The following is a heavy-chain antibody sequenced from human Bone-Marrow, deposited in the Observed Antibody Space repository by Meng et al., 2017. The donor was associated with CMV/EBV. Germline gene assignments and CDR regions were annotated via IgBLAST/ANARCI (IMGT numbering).Heavy chain of an antibody. V-gene: IGHV3-9*01. CDR1: GFTFSSYA. D-gene: IGHD4-11*01. CDR2: ISWNSGSI. Sequence: SLKISCAASGFTFSSYAMSWVRQAPGKGLEWVSGISWNSGSIGYADSVKGRFTISRDNAKNSLYPRMNSLRAEDTALYYCAKARSRATVTASDYWGQGKLVTVSS. J-gene: IGHJ4*02. CDR3: AKARSRATVTASDY.